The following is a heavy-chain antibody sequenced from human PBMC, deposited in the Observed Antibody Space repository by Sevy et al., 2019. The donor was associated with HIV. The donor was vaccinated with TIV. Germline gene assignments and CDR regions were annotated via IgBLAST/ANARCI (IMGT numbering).Heavy chain of an antibody. CDR1: GFTFTNYW. Sequence: GGSLRLSCAASGFTFTNYWMTWVRQAPGKGLEWVAFLNQDGSAEYYVDSVKARFTVSRDNAKNSLYLQMNSLGADDTAVYYCVRDVYRAFDYWGQGTLVTVSS. V-gene: IGHV3-7*01. CDR2: LNQDGSAE. J-gene: IGHJ4*02. CDR3: VRDVYRAFDY.